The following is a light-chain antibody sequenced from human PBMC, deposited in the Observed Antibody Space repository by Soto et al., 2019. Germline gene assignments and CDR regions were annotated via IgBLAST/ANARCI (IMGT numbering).Light chain of an antibody. Sequence: AIQMAQSPSSLSASVGDRVTITCRASQGIGNDVGWFQQKPGKAPKLLIYAAATLQSGVPSRFSGSRSGTVFTHTISSLQPEDVATYYGLQEHNYPLTFGGGTKVEIK. V-gene: IGKV1-6*02. CDR1: QGIGND. CDR2: AAA. J-gene: IGKJ4*01. CDR3: LQEHNYPLT.